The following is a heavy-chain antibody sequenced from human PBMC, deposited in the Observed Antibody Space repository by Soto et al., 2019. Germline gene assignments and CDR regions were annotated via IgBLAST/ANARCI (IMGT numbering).Heavy chain of an antibody. D-gene: IGHD3-3*01. CDR1: GFTFSSYA. CDR3: AKDSLYDFFYGMDV. Sequence: EVQLLESGGGLVQPGGSLRLSCAASGFTFSSYAMSWVRQAPGKGLEWVSAISGSGGSTYYADSVKCRFTISRDNSKNTLYLQMNSLRAEDTAVYYCAKDSLYDFFYGMDVWGQGTTVTVSS. V-gene: IGHV3-23*01. CDR2: ISGSGGST. J-gene: IGHJ6*02.